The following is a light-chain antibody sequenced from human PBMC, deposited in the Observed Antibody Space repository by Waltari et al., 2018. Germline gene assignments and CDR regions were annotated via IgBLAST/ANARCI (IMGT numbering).Light chain of an antibody. V-gene: IGKV3-15*01. CDR2: GAS. Sequence: EIVMTQSPATLSVSPGERATLSCRASQSVRNNLVWYQQKPGQAPRLLIYGASTRVTGSPARFSGSGSGTEFTLPISSLQSEDFAVYYCQQYNNWPPWTFGQGTKVEIK. CDR3: QQYNNWPPWT. J-gene: IGKJ1*01. CDR1: QSVRNN.